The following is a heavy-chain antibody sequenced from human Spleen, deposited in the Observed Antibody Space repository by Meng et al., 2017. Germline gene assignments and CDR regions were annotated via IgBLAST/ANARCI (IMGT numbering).Heavy chain of an antibody. CDR1: GFNLRSYW. CDR2: LNRDETTI. V-gene: IGHV3-74*01. D-gene: IGHD3-10*01. CDR3: VRDFGGESDL. J-gene: IGHJ5*02. Sequence: EVQLLASGGGLVQPVGSLRLSCVTSGFNLRSYWMYWVRQTPGKVLVWVSRLNRDETTISHAGSVMGRFTISRDVATNTLFLQMNSLSAEDTALYYCVRDFGGESDLWGQGTLVTVSS.